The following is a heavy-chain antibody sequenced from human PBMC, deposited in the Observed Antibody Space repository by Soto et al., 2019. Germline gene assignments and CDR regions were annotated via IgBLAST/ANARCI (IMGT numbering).Heavy chain of an antibody. D-gene: IGHD3-16*01. CDR2: INAGNGNT. V-gene: IGHV1-3*01. Sequence: ASVKVSCKASGYTFTSYAMHWVRQAPGQRLEWMGWINAGNGNTKYSQKFQGRVTITRDTSASTAYMELSSLRSEDTAVYYCARDGITTGLYYYYYGMDVWGQGTTVTV. J-gene: IGHJ6*02. CDR3: ARDGITTGLYYYYYGMDV. CDR1: GYTFTSYA.